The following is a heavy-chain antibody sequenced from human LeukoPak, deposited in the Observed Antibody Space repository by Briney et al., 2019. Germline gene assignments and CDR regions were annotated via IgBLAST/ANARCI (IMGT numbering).Heavy chain of an antibody. CDR1: GYTFTGYY. CDR2: INPNSGGT. CDR3: ARDRTYYDFWSGSDY. D-gene: IGHD3-3*01. J-gene: IGHJ4*02. Sequence: PGASEKVSCKASGYTFTGYYMHWVRQAPGQGLEWMGWINPNSGGTNYAQKFQGRVTMTRDTSISTAYMELSRLRSDDTAVYYCARDRTYYDFWSGSDYWGQGTLVTVSS. V-gene: IGHV1-2*02.